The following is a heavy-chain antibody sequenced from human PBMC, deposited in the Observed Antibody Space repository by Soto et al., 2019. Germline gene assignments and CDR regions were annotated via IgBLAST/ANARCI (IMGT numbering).Heavy chain of an antibody. V-gene: IGHV3-48*04. Sequence: PGGALRVFCAASGFTFSSYSMNWERQAPGKGLEWVSSISSSSSGSTIYYADSVKGRFTISRDNAKNSLYLQMNGLRAEDTAVYYCARTLYSIFWRFDYSGDVTMVT. CDR2: ISSSSSGSTI. D-gene: IGHD6-13*01. CDR1: GFTFSSYS. J-gene: IGHJ4*01. CDR3: ARTLYSIFWRFDY.